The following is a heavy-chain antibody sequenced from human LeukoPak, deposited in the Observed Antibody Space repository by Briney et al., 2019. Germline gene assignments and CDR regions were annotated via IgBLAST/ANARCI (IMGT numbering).Heavy chain of an antibody. CDR3: ARDPAERLRGASYYYYMDV. D-gene: IGHD1-1*01. J-gene: IGHJ6*03. V-gene: IGHV1-69*01. CDR1: GGTFSSYA. Sequence: VASVKVSCKASGGTFSSYAISWVRQAPGQGLEWMGGIIPIFGTANYAQKFQGRVTITADESTSTAYMELSGLRSGDTAVYYCARDPAERLRGASYYYYMDVWGKGTTVTVSS. CDR2: IIPIFGTA.